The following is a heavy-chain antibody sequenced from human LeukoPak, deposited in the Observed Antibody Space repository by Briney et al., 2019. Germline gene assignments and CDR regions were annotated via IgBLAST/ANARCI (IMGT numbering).Heavy chain of an antibody. Sequence: PSETLSLTCTVSGGSISSSSYYWGWIRQPPGKGLEWIGSIYYSGSTYYNPSLKSRVTISVDTSKNQFSLKLSSVTAADTAVYYCAKDQAIFGVVIGGLDYWGQGTLVTVSS. CDR3: AKDQAIFGVVIGGLDY. CDR2: IYYSGST. V-gene: IGHV4-39*07. D-gene: IGHD3-3*01. J-gene: IGHJ4*02. CDR1: GGSISSSSYY.